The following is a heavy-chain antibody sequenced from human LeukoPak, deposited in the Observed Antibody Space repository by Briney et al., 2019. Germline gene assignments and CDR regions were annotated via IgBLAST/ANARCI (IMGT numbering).Heavy chain of an antibody. D-gene: IGHD3/OR15-3a*01. CDR2: IQEDGSEK. CDR3: ARGGPRGAFDI. J-gene: IGHJ3*02. Sequence: PGGSLRLSCAASGFTFSSYWMTWVRQAPGKGLEWVVNIQEDGSEKYYVDSVKGRFTISRDNAKNSLYLQMNNLRAEDTAVYYCARGGPRGAFDIWGQGTMVTVSS. CDR1: GFTFSSYW. V-gene: IGHV3-7*01.